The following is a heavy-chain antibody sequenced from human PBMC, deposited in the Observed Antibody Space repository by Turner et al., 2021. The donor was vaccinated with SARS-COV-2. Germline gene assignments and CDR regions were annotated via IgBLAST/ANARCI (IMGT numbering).Heavy chain of an antibody. CDR2: VSSGRSYI. J-gene: IGHJ3*02. CDR3: ARQKPGFDSSGYYPDAFDI. Sequence: EVQLVESGGGVVKPGGSLRLSCAASGFTFSNYNMNWVRQAPGKGLEWVSSVSSGRSYIYYADSVKGRFTISRDNAKKSLFLQMNSLRAEDTAVYYCARQKPGFDSSGYYPDAFDIWGQGTMVTVSS. CDR1: GFTFSNYN. V-gene: IGHV3-21*01. D-gene: IGHD3-22*01.